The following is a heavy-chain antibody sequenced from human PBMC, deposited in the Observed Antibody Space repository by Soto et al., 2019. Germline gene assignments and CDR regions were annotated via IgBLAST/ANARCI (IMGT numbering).Heavy chain of an antibody. CDR2: ISDSGSNT. V-gene: IGHV3-48*02. CDR3: ARVGSIEAAGTQDY. D-gene: IGHD6-13*01. CDR1: GFKISSSS. Sequence: GGSLRLSCAAFGFKISSSSMNWVRQAPGRGLEWVAYISDSGSNTLYADSVKGRFTVSRDTAKNSLYLQMSGLRDEDRAVYYCARVGSIEAAGTQDYWGQGTLVTVYS. J-gene: IGHJ4*02.